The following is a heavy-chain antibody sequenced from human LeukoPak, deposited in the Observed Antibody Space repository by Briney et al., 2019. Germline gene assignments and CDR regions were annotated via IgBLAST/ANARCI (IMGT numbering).Heavy chain of an antibody. D-gene: IGHD5-24*01. CDR3: ARDLRDGYHPGY. V-gene: IGHV1-8*03. Sequence: ASVKVSCKASGYTFTSYDINWVRQATGQGLEWMGWMNPNSGNTGYAQKFQGRVTITRNTSISTAYMELSSLRSEDTAVYYCARDLRDGYHPGYWGQGTLVTVSS. CDR2: MNPNSGNT. J-gene: IGHJ4*02. CDR1: GYTFTSYD.